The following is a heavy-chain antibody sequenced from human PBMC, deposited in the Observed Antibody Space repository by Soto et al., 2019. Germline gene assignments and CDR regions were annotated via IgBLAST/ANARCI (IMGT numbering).Heavy chain of an antibody. D-gene: IGHD3-10*01. CDR3: ARSRGGYFDY. CDR1: GGYISGYD. J-gene: IGHJ4*02. CDR2: IYYSGST. Sequence: ASETLSLTCSVSGGYISGYDWSWIRQPPGKGLEWIGYIYYSGSTNYNPSLKSRVTISLDTSKNQFSLKLSSVTAADTAVYYCARSRGGYFDYWGQGTLVTVS. V-gene: IGHV4-59*01.